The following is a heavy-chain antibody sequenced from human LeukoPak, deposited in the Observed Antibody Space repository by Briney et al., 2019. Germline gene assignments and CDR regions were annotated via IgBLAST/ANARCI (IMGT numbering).Heavy chain of an antibody. Sequence: ASVKVSCKASGYTFTSYGISWVRQAPGQGLEWMGWISAYNGNTNYAQKLQGRVTMTRDTSISTAYMELSRLRSDDTAVYYCARDRGETDWDIVVVPAPYGTKFDPWGQGTLVTVSS. D-gene: IGHD2-2*01. J-gene: IGHJ5*02. CDR2: ISAYNGNT. CDR1: GYTFTSYG. CDR3: ARDRGETDWDIVVVPAPYGTKFDP. V-gene: IGHV1-18*01.